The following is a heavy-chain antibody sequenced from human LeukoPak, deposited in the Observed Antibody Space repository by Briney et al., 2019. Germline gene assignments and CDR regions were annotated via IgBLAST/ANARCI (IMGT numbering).Heavy chain of an antibody. CDR2: ISSSSSTI. J-gene: IGHJ3*02. V-gene: IGHV3-48*02. CDR1: GFTFSSYS. D-gene: IGHD3-22*01. Sequence: GGSLRLSCAASGFTFSSYSMNWVRQAPGKGLEWVSYISSSSSTIYYADSVKSRFTISRDNAKNSLYLQMNSLRDEDTAVYYCATDHYYDSSGYYFRAFDIWGQGTMVTVSP. CDR3: ATDHYYDSSGYYFRAFDI.